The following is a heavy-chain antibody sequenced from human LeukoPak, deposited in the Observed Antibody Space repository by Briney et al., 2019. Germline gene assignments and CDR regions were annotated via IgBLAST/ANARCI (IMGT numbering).Heavy chain of an antibody. CDR1: GFTLRSYA. CDR2: ISGSGST. V-gene: IGHV3-23*01. J-gene: IGHJ4*02. CDR3: AKFGCSSTSCHRADDRSYYFDY. D-gene: IGHD2-2*01. Sequence: GALRLSCAASGFTLRSYAMSWVRQAAGKGLEWVASISGSGSTYYADSVKGRFTIPRDDSKNTLYLQMNSLRAEDTAVYYCAKFGCSSTSCHRADDRSYYFDYWGQGTLVTVSS.